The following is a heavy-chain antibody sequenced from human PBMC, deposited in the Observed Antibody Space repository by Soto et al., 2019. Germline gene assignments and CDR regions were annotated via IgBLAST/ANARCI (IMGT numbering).Heavy chain of an antibody. CDR3: ARRVHYYDSSGYYYYGMDV. CDR1: GGSFSGYY. V-gene: IGHV4-34*01. D-gene: IGHD3-22*01. J-gene: IGHJ6*02. Sequence: SETLSLTCAVYGGSFSGYYWSWIRQPPGKGLEWIGEINHSGSTNYNPSLKSRVTISVDTSKNQFSLKLSSVTAADTAVYYCARRVHYYDSSGYYYYGMDVWGQGTTVTV. CDR2: INHSGST.